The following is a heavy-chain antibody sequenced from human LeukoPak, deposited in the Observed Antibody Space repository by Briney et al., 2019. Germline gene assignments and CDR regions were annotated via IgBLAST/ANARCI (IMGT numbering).Heavy chain of an antibody. CDR3: ARDRGYSYGWSYYGMDV. J-gene: IGHJ6*02. Sequence: ASVKVSCKASGYTFTSYGISWVRQAPGQGLEWMGRISAYNGNTNYAQKLQGRVTMTTDTSTSTAYMELRSLRSDDTAVYYCARDRGYSYGWSYYGMDVWGQGTTVTVSS. CDR1: GYTFTSYG. V-gene: IGHV1-18*01. CDR2: ISAYNGNT. D-gene: IGHD5-18*01.